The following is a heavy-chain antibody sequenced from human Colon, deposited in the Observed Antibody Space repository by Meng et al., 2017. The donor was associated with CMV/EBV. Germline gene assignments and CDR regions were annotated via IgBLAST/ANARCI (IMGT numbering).Heavy chain of an antibody. CDR1: EFTFNDHY. Sequence: ASEFTFNDHYIEWVRQAPGKGLEWVGRSRDKANTYTTEYAASVKGRFSLSRDESKKSLFLQMDSLKTEDTAVYYCVRGGELNRFDYWGQGTLVTVSS. D-gene: IGHD1-26*01. J-gene: IGHJ4*02. CDR3: VRGGELNRFDY. CDR2: SRDKANTYTT. V-gene: IGHV3-72*01.